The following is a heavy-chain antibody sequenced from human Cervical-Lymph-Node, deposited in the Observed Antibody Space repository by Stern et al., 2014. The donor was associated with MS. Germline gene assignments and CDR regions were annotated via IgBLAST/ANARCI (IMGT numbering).Heavy chain of an antibody. J-gene: IGHJ4*02. V-gene: IGHV3-21*01. CDR3: ARDQYYYDSSGYYTTFDY. CDR1: GFTFSSYS. D-gene: IGHD3-22*01. Sequence: EVQLVESGGGLVKPGGSLRLSCAASGFTFSSYSMNWVRQAPGQGLEWVSSISSSSSYIYYADSVKGRFTISRDNAKNSLYLQMNSLRAEDTAVYYCARDQYYYDSSGYYTTFDYWGQGTLVTVSS. CDR2: ISSSSSYI.